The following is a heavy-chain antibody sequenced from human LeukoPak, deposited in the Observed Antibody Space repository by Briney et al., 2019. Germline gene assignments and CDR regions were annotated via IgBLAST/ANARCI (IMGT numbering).Heavy chain of an antibody. CDR2: IYSGGST. CDR1: GFTVSSNY. CDR3: ARAWSYYYFDY. D-gene: IGHD3-10*01. V-gene: IGHV3-53*01. Sequence: GGSLRLSCAASGFTVSSNYMNWVRQAPGKGLEWVSLIYSGGSTYYADSVKGRFTISRDNSKNTLYLQMNSLRAEDTAVYYCARAWSYYYFDYWGQGTLVTVSS. J-gene: IGHJ4*02.